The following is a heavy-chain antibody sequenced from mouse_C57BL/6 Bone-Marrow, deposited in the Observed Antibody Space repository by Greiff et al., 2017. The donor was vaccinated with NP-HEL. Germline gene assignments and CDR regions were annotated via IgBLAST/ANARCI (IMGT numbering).Heavy chain of an antibody. D-gene: IGHD2-5*01. CDR2: IYPGDGDT. J-gene: IGHJ3*01. Sequence: VQLQQSGAELVKPGASVKISCKASGYAFSSYWMNWVKQRPGKGLEWIGQIYPGDGDTNYNGKFKGKATLTADKSSSTAYMQLSSLTSEDSAVYFCARLYSNYVAWFAYWGQGTLVTVSA. CDR1: GYAFSSYW. V-gene: IGHV1-80*01. CDR3: ARLYSNYVAWFAY.